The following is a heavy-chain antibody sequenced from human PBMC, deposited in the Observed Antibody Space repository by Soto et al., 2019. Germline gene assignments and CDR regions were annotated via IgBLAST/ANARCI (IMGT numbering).Heavy chain of an antibody. D-gene: IGHD4-17*01. CDR2: ISSSSSTI. V-gene: IGHV3-48*02. J-gene: IGHJ6*02. Sequence: EVQLVEFGGGLVQPGGSLRLSCAASGVTFSSYSMNWVRQAPGKGLEWVSYISSSSSTIDYADSVKGRFTISRDNAKNSLYLQMNSLRDEDTAVYYCARGGTTVTTYYYGMDVWGQGTTVTVSS. CDR3: ARGGTTVTTYYYGMDV. CDR1: GVTFSSYS.